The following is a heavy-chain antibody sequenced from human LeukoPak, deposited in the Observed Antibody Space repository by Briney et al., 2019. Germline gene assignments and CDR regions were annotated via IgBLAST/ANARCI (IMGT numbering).Heavy chain of an antibody. CDR3: ARVARSNRVDAFDI. CDR1: GFTFSSYW. D-gene: IGHD1-14*01. Sequence: PGGSLGLSCAASGFTFSSYWIHWVRQVPGKGLVWVSRINNDGSSTIYADSVKGRFITSRDNAKNTLDLQMNSLRAEDTAVYYCARVARSNRVDAFDIWGQGTMVTVSS. J-gene: IGHJ3*02. CDR2: INNDGSST. V-gene: IGHV3-74*01.